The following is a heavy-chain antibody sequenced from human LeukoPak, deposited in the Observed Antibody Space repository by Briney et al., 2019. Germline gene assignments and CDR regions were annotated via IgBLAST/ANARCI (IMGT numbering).Heavy chain of an antibody. CDR3: ARDRDLRPHTSFDI. V-gene: IGHV4-4*07. CDR1: GGSISRYY. J-gene: IGHJ3*02. Sequence: SETLSLTCTVSGGSISRYYWSWIRQSAGKGLEWIGRIYARGSSGNTKYNPSLKSRVTISLDTSKNRFSLKVNSVTAADTAVYYCARDRDLRPHTSFDIWGQGTLVTVSP. D-gene: IGHD2-21*01. CDR2: IYARGSSGNT.